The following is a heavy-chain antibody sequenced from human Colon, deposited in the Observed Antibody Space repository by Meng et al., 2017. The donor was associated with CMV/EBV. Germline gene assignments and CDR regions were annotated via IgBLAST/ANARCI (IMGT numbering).Heavy chain of an antibody. CDR1: CGSISPDC. CDR3: ARATAWREDYFDY. Sequence: GPGLVKPLTTLSCTCTVSCGSISPDCWSWIPQSGAKGLEGIGRIYTSGSTNYHPSLESRVTMSADTSKNQFSLRVTSVTAADTAVYYCARATAWREDYFDYWGQGTLVTVSS. D-gene: IGHD2-21*02. CDR2: IYTSGST. J-gene: IGHJ4*02. V-gene: IGHV4-4*07.